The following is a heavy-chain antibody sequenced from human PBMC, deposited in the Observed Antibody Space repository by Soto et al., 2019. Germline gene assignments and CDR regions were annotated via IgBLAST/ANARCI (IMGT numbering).Heavy chain of an antibody. Sequence: QVQLVQSGAEVKKPGCSVKVSCKASGGTFNNYPVTWVRQAPGQGLEWMGGIIPKLGTAKSARKSDDRVTITEEESTNKKYMNLKSMRREETAPHSCANPYRISRYGNYWGQGTPVTVSS. J-gene: IGHJ4*02. CDR2: IIPKLGTA. V-gene: IGHV1-69*01. CDR1: GGTFNNYP. D-gene: IGHD3-16*02. CDR3: ANPYRISRYGNY.